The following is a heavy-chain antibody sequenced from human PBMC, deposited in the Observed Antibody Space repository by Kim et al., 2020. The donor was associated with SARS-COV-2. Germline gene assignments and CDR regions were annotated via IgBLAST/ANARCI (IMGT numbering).Heavy chain of an antibody. Sequence: GGSLRLSCAASGFTFSSYSMNWVRQAPGKGLEWVSYISSSSSTIYYADSVKGRFTISRDNAKNSLYLQMNSLRAEDTAVYYCARGGTTYYYDSSGGFDYWGQGTLVTVSS. J-gene: IGHJ4*02. V-gene: IGHV3-48*04. CDR3: ARGGTTYYYDSSGGFDY. CDR1: GFTFSSYS. D-gene: IGHD3-22*01. CDR2: ISSSSSTI.